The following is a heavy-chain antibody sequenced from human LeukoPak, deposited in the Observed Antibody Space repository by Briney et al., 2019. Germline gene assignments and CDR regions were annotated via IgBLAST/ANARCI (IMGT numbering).Heavy chain of an antibody. J-gene: IGHJ3*01. CDR2: ITSDRSST. Sequence: GGSLTLSYAASGFTFSSYCVQCVRQAPGKGLAWVSRITSDRSSTSYADSVKGRFTISRDNTKNTLYLQMKSLRAEDTAVYYCARAVRTYDSTGDCLDAFHLWGQGTMVTVSS. D-gene: IGHD3-22*01. V-gene: IGHV3-74*01. CDR1: GFTFSSYC. CDR3: ARAVRTYDSTGDCLDAFHL.